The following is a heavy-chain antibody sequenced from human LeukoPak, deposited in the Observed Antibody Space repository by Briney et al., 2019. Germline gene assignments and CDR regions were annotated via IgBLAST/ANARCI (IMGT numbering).Heavy chain of an antibody. D-gene: IGHD2-2*01. V-gene: IGHV1-18*01. CDR3: ARSGYCSSTSCYGLGRYYYYMDV. CDR2: ISAYNGNT. J-gene: IGHJ6*03. CDR1: GYTFTSYG. Sequence: GASVKVSCKASGYTFTSYGISWVRQAPGQGLEGMGWISAYNGNTNHAQKLQGRVTMTTDTSTSTAYMELRSLRSDDTAVHYCARSGYCSSTSCYGLGRYYYYMDVWGKGTTVTVSS.